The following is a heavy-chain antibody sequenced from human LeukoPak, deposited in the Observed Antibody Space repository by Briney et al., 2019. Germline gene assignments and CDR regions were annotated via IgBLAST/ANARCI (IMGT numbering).Heavy chain of an antibody. CDR1: GYTLTELS. CDR2: FDPEDGET. V-gene: IGHV1-24*01. Sequence: AASVKVSCKVSGYTLTELSMHWVRQAPGKGLEWMGGFDPEDGETIYAQKFQGRVTMTEDTSTDTAYMELSSLRSEDTAVYYCARGSGDILTGYYNGPGYYYYYYMDVWGKGTTVTVSS. CDR3: ARGSGDILTGYYNGPGYYYYYYMDV. J-gene: IGHJ6*03. D-gene: IGHD3-9*01.